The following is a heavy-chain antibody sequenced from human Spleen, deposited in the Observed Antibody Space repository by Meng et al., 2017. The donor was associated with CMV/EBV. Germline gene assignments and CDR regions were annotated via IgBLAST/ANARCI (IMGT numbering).Heavy chain of an antibody. CDR2: IWYDGSEE. J-gene: IGHJ4*02. D-gene: IGHD3-10*01. V-gene: IGHV3-33*03. CDR1: GFIFGDYV. Sequence: GGSLRLSCSVSGFIFGDYVMGWVRQAPGKGLEWVAVIWYDGSEEYYADNVKGRFTISRDNYRHMLYLQMNYLRPEDTGVYYWAKAPYSGGFDSWGQGTLVTVSS. CDR3: AKAPYSGGFDS.